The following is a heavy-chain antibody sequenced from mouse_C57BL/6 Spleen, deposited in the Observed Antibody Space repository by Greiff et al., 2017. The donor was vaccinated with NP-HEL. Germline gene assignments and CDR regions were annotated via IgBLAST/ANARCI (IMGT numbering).Heavy chain of an antibody. CDR1: GYTFTSYW. Sequence: VQLQQSGTELVKPGASVKLSCKASGYTFTSYWMHWVKQRPGQGLEWIGNINPSNGGTNNNEKFKSKATLTVDKSSSTAYMQLSSLTSEDSAVYYCEKDEYDETVYYLDYWGQGTTLTVSS. CDR3: EKDEYDETVYYLDY. V-gene: IGHV1-53*01. CDR2: INPSNGGT. J-gene: IGHJ2*01. D-gene: IGHD2-4*01.